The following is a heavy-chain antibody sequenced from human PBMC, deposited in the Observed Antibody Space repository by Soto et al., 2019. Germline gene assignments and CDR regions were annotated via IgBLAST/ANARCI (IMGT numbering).Heavy chain of an antibody. J-gene: IGHJ6*02. D-gene: IGHD2-21*02. CDR1: GGSFSAYY. CDR2: INHNGNS. CDR3: ARDLWGYCGTDCYPLDV. Sequence: PSETLSLTCAASGGSFSAYYWSWIRQPPGRGLEWIGEINHNGNSNYNPALESRVTISVDTSKNQFSLKLNSVTAADTAVYYCARDLWGYCGTDCYPLDVWGQGTTVTVSS. V-gene: IGHV4-34*01.